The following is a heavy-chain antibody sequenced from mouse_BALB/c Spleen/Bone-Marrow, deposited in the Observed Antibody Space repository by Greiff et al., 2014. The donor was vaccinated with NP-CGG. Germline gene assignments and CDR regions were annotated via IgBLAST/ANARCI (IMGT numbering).Heavy chain of an antibody. J-gene: IGHJ3*01. Sequence: QVQLQQSGAELARPGASVKMSCKASGYTFTSYTMHWVKQRPGQGLEWIGYINPSSGYTNYNQKFKDKATLTADKSSSTAHMQLSSLTSEDSAVYYCALANWDIGGPFAYWGQGTLVTASA. CDR2: INPSSGYT. D-gene: IGHD4-1*01. V-gene: IGHV1-4*01. CDR3: ALANWDIGGPFAY. CDR1: GYTFTSYT.